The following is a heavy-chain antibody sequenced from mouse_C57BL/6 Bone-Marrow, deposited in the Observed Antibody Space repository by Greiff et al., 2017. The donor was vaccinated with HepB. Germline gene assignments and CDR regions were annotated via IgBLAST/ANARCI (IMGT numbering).Heavy chain of an antibody. J-gene: IGHJ4*01. CDR1: GFTFSDYY. D-gene: IGHD1-3*01. CDR3: ARCEVKAMDY. CDR2: ISNGGGST. Sequence: DVKLVESGGGLVQPGGSLKLSCAASGFTFSDYYMYWVRQTPEKRLEWVAYISNGGGSTYYPDTVKGRFTISRDNAKNTLYLQMSRLKSEDTAMYYCARCEVKAMDYWGQGTSVTVSS. V-gene: IGHV5-12*01.